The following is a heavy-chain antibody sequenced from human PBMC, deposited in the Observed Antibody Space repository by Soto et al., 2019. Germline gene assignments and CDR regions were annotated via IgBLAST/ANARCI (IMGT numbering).Heavy chain of an antibody. V-gene: IGHV4-59*08. CDR2: IYYSGST. Sequence: QVQLQESGPGLVKPSETLSLTCTVSGGSISSYYWSWIRQPPVKGLEWIGYIYYSGSTNYNPSLKSRVTIAVDTSKNHFSLKLSSVTAADTAVYYCAGQYSFGSYGMDVWGQGTTVTVSS. D-gene: IGHD5-18*01. J-gene: IGHJ6*02. CDR3: AGQYSFGSYGMDV. CDR1: GGSISSYY.